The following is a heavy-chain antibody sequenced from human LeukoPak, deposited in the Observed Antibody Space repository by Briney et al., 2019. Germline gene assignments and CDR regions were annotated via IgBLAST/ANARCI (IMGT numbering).Heavy chain of an antibody. D-gene: IGHD1-26*01. CDR2: IYPGDSDT. J-gene: IGHJ4*02. Sequence: GESLKISCKGSGYIFTSYWIGWVRQMPEKGLEWMGIIYPGDSDTRYSPSFQGQVTISADKSISTAYLRWSSLKASDTAMYYCARLDSGTHRDYWGQGTLVTVSS. CDR3: ARLDSGTHRDY. V-gene: IGHV5-51*01. CDR1: GYIFTSYW.